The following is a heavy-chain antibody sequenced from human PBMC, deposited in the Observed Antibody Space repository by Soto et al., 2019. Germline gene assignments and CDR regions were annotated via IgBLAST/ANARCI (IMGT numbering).Heavy chain of an antibody. V-gene: IGHV3-30-3*01. CDR1: GFTFSSYA. D-gene: IGHD6-13*01. Sequence: GGSLRLSCAASGFTFSSYAMHWVRQAPGKGLEWVAVISYDGSNKYYADSVNGRFTISRENSKNTLYLQMNSLRAEDTAVYYCARDTVYSSYGMDVWGQGTTVTVSS. CDR2: ISYDGSNK. CDR3: ARDTVYSSYGMDV. J-gene: IGHJ6*02.